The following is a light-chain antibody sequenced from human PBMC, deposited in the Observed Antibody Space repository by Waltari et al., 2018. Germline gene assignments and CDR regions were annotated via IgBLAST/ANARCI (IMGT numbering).Light chain of an antibody. CDR2: GAS. CDR1: QDISNF. J-gene: IGKJ4*01. CDR3: QKYDSAPLT. V-gene: IGKV1-27*01. Sequence: DMQMTQSPSSLSVSVGDRVTITFRASQDISNFLAWYQQKPGKVPKFLIYGASSLQSGVPSLFIGSGSGTDFTLTINSLHPEDVGVYYCQKYDSAPLTFGGGTRVDIK.